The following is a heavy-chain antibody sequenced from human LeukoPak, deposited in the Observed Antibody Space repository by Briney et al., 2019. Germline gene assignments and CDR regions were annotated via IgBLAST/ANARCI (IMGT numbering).Heavy chain of an antibody. CDR1: GFTFSSYA. Sequence: GRSLRLSCAASGFTFSSYAMHWVRQAPGKGLEWVANIKQDGSEKYYVDSMKGRFTISRDNAKNSLYLQMNSLRAEDTAVYYCARAGYDYWGQGTLVTVPS. CDR3: ARAGYDY. J-gene: IGHJ4*02. D-gene: IGHD5-12*01. CDR2: IKQDGSEK. V-gene: IGHV3-7*01.